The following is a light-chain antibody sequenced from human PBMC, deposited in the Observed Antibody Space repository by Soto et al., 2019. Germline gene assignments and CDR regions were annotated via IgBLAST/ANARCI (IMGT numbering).Light chain of an antibody. Sequence: ETVLTQSPGTQSLSPGERATLSCRASQSVTSNYLAWYQLKPGQAPRLLVYGATNRPTGIPDTFRGSGSGKDFTLTISIREPEDFAVYYWQQYGSSPRTFVQGTKLELK. V-gene: IGKV3-20*01. CDR1: QSVTSNY. CDR3: QQYGSSPRT. CDR2: GAT. J-gene: IGKJ2*02.